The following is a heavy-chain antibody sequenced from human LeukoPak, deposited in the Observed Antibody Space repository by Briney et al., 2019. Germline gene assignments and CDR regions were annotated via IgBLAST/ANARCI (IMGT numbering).Heavy chain of an antibody. J-gene: IGHJ4*02. V-gene: IGHV4-34*01. D-gene: IGHD3-10*01. Sequence: SETLSLTCAVYGGSFSGYYWSWIRQPPGKGLEWIGEINHSGSTNYNPSLKSRVTISVDTSKNQFSLKLSSVTAADTAVYYCASTRPRGSWGQGTLVTVSS. CDR1: GGSFSGYY. CDR3: ASTRPRGS. CDR2: INHSGST.